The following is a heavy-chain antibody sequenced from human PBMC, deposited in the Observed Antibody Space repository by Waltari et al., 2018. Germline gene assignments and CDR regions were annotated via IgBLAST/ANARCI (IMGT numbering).Heavy chain of an antibody. D-gene: IGHD3-10*01. CDR1: GGSISSSSYY. J-gene: IGHJ5*02. CDR2: IYYSGST. CDR3: ARHWVKGGLGRGNWFDP. V-gene: IGHV4-39*01. Sequence: QLQLQESGPGLVKPSETLSLTCTVSGGSISSSSYYWGWIRPPPGKGLEWIGSIYYSGSTYYNPSLKSRVTISVDTSKNQFSLKLSSVTAADTAVYYCARHWVKGGLGRGNWFDPWGQGTLVTVSS.